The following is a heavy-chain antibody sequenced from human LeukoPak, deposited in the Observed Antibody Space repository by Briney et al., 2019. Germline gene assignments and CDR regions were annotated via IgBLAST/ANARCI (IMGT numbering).Heavy chain of an antibody. J-gene: IGHJ3*02. V-gene: IGHV4-38-2*02. CDR1: NYSISSAYY. D-gene: IGHD1-26*01. Sequence: PSETLSLTCTVSNYSISSAYYWGWIRQPPGKGLEWIGNIYHSGVTYYKPSLKSRVTISVDTSKNQFSLKLSSVTAADTAVYYCARPRTRGWIVGAQDAFDIWGQGTMVTVSS. CDR2: IYHSGVT. CDR3: ARPRTRGWIVGAQDAFDI.